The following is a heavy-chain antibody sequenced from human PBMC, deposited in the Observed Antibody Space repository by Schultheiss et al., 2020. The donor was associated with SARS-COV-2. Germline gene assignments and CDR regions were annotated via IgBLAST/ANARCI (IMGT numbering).Heavy chain of an antibody. D-gene: IGHD4-17*01. CDR1: GFTFSSYG. CDR3: ARDQIESGLEDGDYGMVIDY. V-gene: IGHV3-30*03. CDR2: ISYDGSNK. J-gene: IGHJ4*02. Sequence: GESLKISCAASGFTFSSYGMHWVRQAPGKGLEWVAVISYDGSNKYYADSVKGRFTISRDNSKNTLYLQMNSLRAEDTAVYYCARDQIESGLEDGDYGMVIDYWGQGTLVTVSS.